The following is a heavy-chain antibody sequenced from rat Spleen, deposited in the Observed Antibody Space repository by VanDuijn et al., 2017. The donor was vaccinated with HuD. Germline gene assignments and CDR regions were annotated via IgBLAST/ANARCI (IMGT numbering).Heavy chain of an antibody. CDR1: GFTFSKYG. D-gene: IGHD1-9*01. CDR3: ARRHYGYTDYFDY. Sequence: EVQLVESGGGLVQPGRSLRLSCAASGFTFSKYGTAWVRQTPTKGLEWVASISSGGDNTYYRDSVKGRFTISRDNAQSTLSLQMDSLRSEDTATYYCARRHYGYTDYFDYWGQGVMVTVSS. J-gene: IGHJ2*01. CDR2: ISSGGDNT. V-gene: IGHV5S13*01.